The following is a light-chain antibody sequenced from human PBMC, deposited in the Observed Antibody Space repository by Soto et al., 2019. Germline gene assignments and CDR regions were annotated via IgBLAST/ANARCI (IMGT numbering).Light chain of an antibody. CDR2: SND. CDR1: SSNVGSNT. CDR3: AAWDDSLNAVV. V-gene: IGLV1-44*01. Sequence: QSVLTQPPSASGTPGQRVTVSCSGSSSNVGSNTVNWYQSLPGTAPKLLIYSNDQRPSGVPARFSGSKSGTSASLAISGLQSEDEAGYYCAAWDDSLNAVVFGGGTKVTVL. J-gene: IGLJ2*01.